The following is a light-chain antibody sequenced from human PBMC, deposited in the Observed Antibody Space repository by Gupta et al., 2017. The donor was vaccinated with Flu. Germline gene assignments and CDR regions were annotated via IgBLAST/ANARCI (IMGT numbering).Light chain of an antibody. V-gene: IGLV3-21*02. CDR2: NDV. Sequence: GQRARITGDGDNIGTKSVHWYQQKPGQAPILVVFNDVDRPSGIPERFSGSNSGNTATLTINRVEGGDEADFYCQGWDSSNDRQLFGGGTKLTVL. J-gene: IGLJ3*02. CDR1: NIGTKS. CDR3: QGWDSSNDRQL.